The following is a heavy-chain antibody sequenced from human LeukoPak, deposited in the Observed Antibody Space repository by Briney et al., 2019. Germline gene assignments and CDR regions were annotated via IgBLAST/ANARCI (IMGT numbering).Heavy chain of an antibody. D-gene: IGHD4-17*01. Sequence: SETLSLTCAVHGGSFSGYYWSWIRQPPGKGLEWIGEINHSGSTNYNPSLKSRVTISVDTSKNQFSLKLGSVTAADTAVYYCARDVTRRIRKYYFDYWGQGTLVTVSS. CDR1: GGSFSGYY. J-gene: IGHJ4*02. CDR3: ARDVTRRIRKYYFDY. V-gene: IGHV4-34*01. CDR2: INHSGST.